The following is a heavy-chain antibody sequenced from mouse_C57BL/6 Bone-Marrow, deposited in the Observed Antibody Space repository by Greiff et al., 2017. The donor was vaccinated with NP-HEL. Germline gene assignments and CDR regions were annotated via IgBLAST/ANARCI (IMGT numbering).Heavy chain of an antibody. V-gene: IGHV5-16*01. D-gene: IGHD2-5*01. CDR3: ARENYSNYWYFDV. J-gene: IGHJ1*03. CDR1: GFTFSDYY. CDR2: INYDGSST. Sequence: DVKLVESEGGLVQPGSSMKLSCTASGFTFSDYYMAWVRQVPEKGLEWVANINYDGSSTYYLDSLKSRFIISRDNAKNILYLQMSSLKSEDTATYDCARENYSNYWYFDVWGTGTTVTVSS.